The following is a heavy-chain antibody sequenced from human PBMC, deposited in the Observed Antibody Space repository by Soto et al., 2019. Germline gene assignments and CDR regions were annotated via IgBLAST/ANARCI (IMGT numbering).Heavy chain of an antibody. J-gene: IGHJ6*02. Sequence: VQLVESGGGVVQPGTSLRLSCAASGFTFSTYGMHWVRQAPGKGLEWVAVMSDDGSKKYYADSVKGRFTISRDNSNNTLYRQMNSLRVEDTALYYCAKDRWIQPQGGFGMDVWGQGTTVTVSS. CDR1: GFTFSTYG. D-gene: IGHD5-18*01. CDR3: AKDRWIQPQGGFGMDV. V-gene: IGHV3-30*18. CDR2: MSDDGSKK.